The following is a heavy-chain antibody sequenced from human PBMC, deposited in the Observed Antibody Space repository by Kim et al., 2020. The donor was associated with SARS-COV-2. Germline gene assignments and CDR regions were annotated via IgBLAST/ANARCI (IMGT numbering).Heavy chain of an antibody. J-gene: IGHJ5*02. CDR3: TSFRGVIMDWFDP. CDR1: GFTFSGSA. CDR2: IRSKANSYAT. Sequence: GGSLRLSCAASGFTFSGSAMHWVRQASGKGLEWVGRIRSKANSYATAYAASVKGRFTISRDDSKNTAYLQMNSLKTEDTAVYYCTSFRGVIMDWFDPWGQGTLVTVSS. D-gene: IGHD3-10*01. V-gene: IGHV3-73*01.